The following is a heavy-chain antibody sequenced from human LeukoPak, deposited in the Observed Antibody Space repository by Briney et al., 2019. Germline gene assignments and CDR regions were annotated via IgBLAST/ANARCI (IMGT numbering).Heavy chain of an antibody. CDR1: GASISGSHYY. V-gene: IGHV4-39*01. CDR3: ARGYDY. D-gene: IGHD6-13*01. Sequence: SETLSLTGIVSGASISGSHYYWAWIRQSPGKGLEWIGMINYSGNTYYNPSLWSRATISVDTSTNQFSLNLNSVTAADTAVYYCARGYDYWGQGTLVTVSS. CDR2: INYSGNT. J-gene: IGHJ4*02.